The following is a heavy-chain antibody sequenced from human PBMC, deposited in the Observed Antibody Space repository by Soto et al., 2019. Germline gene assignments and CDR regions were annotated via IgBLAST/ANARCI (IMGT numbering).Heavy chain of an antibody. D-gene: IGHD1-26*01. CDR1: GYTFTGYH. Sequence: EASVKVSCKASGYTFTGYHMQWVRQAPGQGLEWMGWINPNSGGTNYAQKFQGWVTMTRDTSISTAYMELSRLRSDDTAVYYCARDAGATNPFYYYYGMDVWGQGTTVTVSS. CDR3: ARDAGATNPFYYYYGMDV. V-gene: IGHV1-2*04. CDR2: INPNSGGT. J-gene: IGHJ6*02.